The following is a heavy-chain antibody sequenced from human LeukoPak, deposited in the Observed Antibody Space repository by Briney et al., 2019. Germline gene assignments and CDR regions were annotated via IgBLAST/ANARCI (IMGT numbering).Heavy chain of an antibody. Sequence: GGSLRLSFAASGFTFDDYAMHWVRRAPGKGLEWDSGISWNSGSIGYADSVKGRFTISRDNAKNSLYLQMNSLRAEDTALYYCAKDIAVAGMTFWYFDLWGRGTLVTVSS. CDR1: GFTFDDYA. CDR3: AKDIAVAGMTFWYFDL. CDR2: ISWNSGSI. J-gene: IGHJ2*01. D-gene: IGHD6-19*01. V-gene: IGHV3-9*01.